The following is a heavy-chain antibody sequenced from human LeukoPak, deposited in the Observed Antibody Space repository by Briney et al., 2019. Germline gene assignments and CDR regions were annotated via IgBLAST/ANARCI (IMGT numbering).Heavy chain of an antibody. V-gene: IGHV4-34*01. CDR2: INHSGST. J-gene: IGHJ2*01. CDR1: GGSFSGYY. D-gene: IGHD2-21*02. Sequence: QTSETLSLTCAVYGGSFSGYYWSWIRQPPGKGLEWTGEINHSGSTNYNPSLKSRVTISVDTSKNQFSLKLSSVTAADTAVYYCARGRSVVTAIAGVYWYFDLWGRGTLVTASS. CDR3: ARGRSVVTAIAGVYWYFDL.